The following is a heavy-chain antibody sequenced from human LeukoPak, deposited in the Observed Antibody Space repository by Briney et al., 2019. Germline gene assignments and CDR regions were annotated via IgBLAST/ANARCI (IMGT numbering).Heavy chain of an antibody. CDR2: IRSKAYGGTT. J-gene: IGHJ3*02. CDR3: TRGTSGSYWQKDGFDI. V-gene: IGHV3-49*04. CDR1: RFTFSTST. D-gene: IGHD1-26*01. Sequence: PGGSLRLSCVASRFTFSTSTMNWVRQAPGKGLEWVGFIRSKAYGGTTEYAASVKGRFTISRDDSKSIAYLQMNSLKTEDTAVYYCTRGTSGSYWQKDGFDIWGQGTMVTVSS.